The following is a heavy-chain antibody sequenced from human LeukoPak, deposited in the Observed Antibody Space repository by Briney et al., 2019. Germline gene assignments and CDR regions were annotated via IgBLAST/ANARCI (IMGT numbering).Heavy chain of an antibody. CDR3: ARGAIAARGSFIFDY. CDR1: GGSISSHY. CDR2: IYYSGST. Sequence: PSETLSLTCTVSGGSISSHYWSWLRQPPGKGLEWIGYIYYSGSTNYNPSLKSRVTISVDTSKNQFSLKLSSVTAADTAVYYCARGAIAARGSFIFDYWGQGTLVTVSS. D-gene: IGHD6-6*01. J-gene: IGHJ4*02. V-gene: IGHV4-59*11.